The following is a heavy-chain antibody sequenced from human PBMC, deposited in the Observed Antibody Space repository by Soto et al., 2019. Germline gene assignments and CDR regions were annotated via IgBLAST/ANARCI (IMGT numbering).Heavy chain of an antibody. CDR2: LYTGGST. V-gene: IGHV3-53*01. CDR1: GFSVTSNY. CDR3: ARATRYFGSFDS. Sequence: EVQLVESGGGLIQPGGSLRLSCVASGFSVTSNYMTRVRQAPGKGLEWVSILYTGGSTYYSDSVKGRSTISRDTPKNTVFLQLNSLRAEDTAIYYCARATRYFGSFDSWGQGTLVSVAS. J-gene: IGHJ4*02. D-gene: IGHD2-2*01.